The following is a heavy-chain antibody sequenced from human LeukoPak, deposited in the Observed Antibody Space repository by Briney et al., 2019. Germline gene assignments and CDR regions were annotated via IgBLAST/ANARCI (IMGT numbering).Heavy chain of an antibody. J-gene: IGHJ4*02. CDR2: ISLNSGSI. D-gene: IGHD3-22*01. V-gene: IGHV3-9*01. Sequence: GRSLTLSCAASGFTFDDYAMHWVRQAPGKGLEGVSGISLNSGSIGYADSVQGRFNISRDNAKNSLYLQMNSVGAWDTAWYYGGKWGGGTYYYDSSGYDYWGQGTLVTVSS. CDR1: GFTFDDYA. CDR3: GKWGGGTYYYDSSGYDY.